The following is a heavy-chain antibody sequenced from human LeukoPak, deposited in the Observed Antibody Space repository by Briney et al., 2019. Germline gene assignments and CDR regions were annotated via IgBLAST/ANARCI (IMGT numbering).Heavy chain of an antibody. CDR3: AREPRYCSSTSCYDDAFDI. Sequence: SQTLSLTCTVSGGSISSGSYYWSWIWQPAGRGLEWIGRIYTSGSTNYNPSLKSRVTISVDTSKNQFSLKLSSVTAADTAVYYCAREPRYCSSTSCYDDAFDIWGQGTMVTVSS. D-gene: IGHD2-2*01. V-gene: IGHV4-61*02. J-gene: IGHJ3*02. CDR1: GGSISSGSYY. CDR2: IYTSGST.